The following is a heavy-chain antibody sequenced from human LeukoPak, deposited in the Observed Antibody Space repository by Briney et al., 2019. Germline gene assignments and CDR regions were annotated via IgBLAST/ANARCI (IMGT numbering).Heavy chain of an antibody. CDR1: GGSISSYY. Sequence: SETLSLTCTVSGGSISSYYWSWIRQPAGKGLEWIGHMYTSGTTNYNPSLKSRVTMSVDTSKNQFSLKLSSVTAADTAVYYCARAPLHSSGYYYTYWGQGTLVTVSS. J-gene: IGHJ4*02. CDR2: MYTSGTT. V-gene: IGHV4-4*07. D-gene: IGHD3-22*01. CDR3: ARAPLHSSGYYYTY.